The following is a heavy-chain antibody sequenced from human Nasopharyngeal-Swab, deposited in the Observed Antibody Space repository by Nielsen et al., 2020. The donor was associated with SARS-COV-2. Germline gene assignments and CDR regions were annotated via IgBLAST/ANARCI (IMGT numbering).Heavy chain of an antibody. CDR2: IYYSGST. V-gene: IGHV4-31*02. J-gene: IGHJ4*02. CDR3: ASNYGDYAESRARFDY. Sequence: RQAPGKGLEWIGYIYYSGSTYYNPSLKSRVTISVDTSKNQFSLKLSSVTAADTAVYYCASNYGDYAESRARFDYWGQGTLVTVSS. D-gene: IGHD4-17*01.